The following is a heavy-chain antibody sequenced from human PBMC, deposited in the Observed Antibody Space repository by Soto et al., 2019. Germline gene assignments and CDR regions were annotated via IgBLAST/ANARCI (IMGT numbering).Heavy chain of an antibody. Sequence: ASVKVSCKASGGTFSSYAISWVRQAPGQGLEWMGGIIPIFGTANYAQKFQGRVTITADESTSTAYMELSSLRSEDTAVYYCARGGYCSGGSCYVLLNAFDIWGQGTMVTVSS. CDR1: GGTFSSYA. CDR3: ARGGYCSGGSCYVLLNAFDI. J-gene: IGHJ3*02. D-gene: IGHD2-15*01. V-gene: IGHV1-69*13. CDR2: IIPIFGTA.